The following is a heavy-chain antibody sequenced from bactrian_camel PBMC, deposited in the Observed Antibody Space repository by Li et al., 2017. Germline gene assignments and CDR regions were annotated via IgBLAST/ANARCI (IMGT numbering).Heavy chain of an antibody. CDR2: TTTDGRT. Sequence: VQLVESGGGLVQPGGSLRLSCAASGFTFRIADMSWIRQAPGKGLEWVSCTTTDGRTYYSDSVKGRFTMSRDIAKNTLYLQMNNLEPGDAAMYYCTTTRPGTGWGTSLDWGHGTQVTVS. CDR3: TTTRPGTGWGTSLD. V-gene: IGHV3S10*01. D-gene: IGHD5*01. J-gene: IGHJ4*01. CDR1: GFTFRIAD.